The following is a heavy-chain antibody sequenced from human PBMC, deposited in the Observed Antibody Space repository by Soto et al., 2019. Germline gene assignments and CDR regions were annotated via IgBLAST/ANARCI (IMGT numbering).Heavy chain of an antibody. CDR3: AKDFFYDSSGYYYPDYYYYGMDV. J-gene: IGHJ6*02. Sequence: GGSLRLSCAASGFTFSSYAMSWVRQAPGKGLEWVSAIIGICGSTYYADSVKGWFTISRDNSKNTLYLQINSLRAEDTAVYYCAKDFFYDSSGYYYPDYYYYGMDVWGQGTTVTVSS. D-gene: IGHD3-22*01. CDR1: GFTFSSYA. CDR2: IIGICGST. V-gene: IGHV3-23*01.